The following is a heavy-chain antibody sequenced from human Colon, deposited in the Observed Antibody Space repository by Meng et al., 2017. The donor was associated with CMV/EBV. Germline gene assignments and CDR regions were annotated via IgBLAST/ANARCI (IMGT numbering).Heavy chain of an antibody. Sequence: SGVTFSSYAMTWVRQAPGRGLEWVSSTSHIGATTYYADSVKGRFTISRDNSKNTLYLEMNSLRVEDTAVYYCAKDMMGNRPYWYFDVWGRGTLVTVSS. CDR3: AKDMMGNRPYWYFDV. CDR2: TSHIGATT. D-gene: IGHD3-16*01. J-gene: IGHJ2*01. V-gene: IGHV3-23*01. CDR1: GVTFSSYA.